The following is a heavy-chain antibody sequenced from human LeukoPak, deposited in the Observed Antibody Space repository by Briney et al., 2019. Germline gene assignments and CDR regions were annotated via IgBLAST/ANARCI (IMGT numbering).Heavy chain of an antibody. D-gene: IGHD3-22*01. CDR3: ARAVGSCSGYACYFDY. V-gene: IGHV5-51*01. J-gene: IGHJ4*02. Sequence: GESLQISCKGSGYSFTSYWIGWVRQMPGKGLEWMGIIYPGDSDIRYSPSFQGQVTISADKSISTAYLQWDSLKASDTAMYYCARAVGSCSGYACYFDYWGQGTLVTVSS. CDR2: IYPGDSDI. CDR1: GYSFTSYW.